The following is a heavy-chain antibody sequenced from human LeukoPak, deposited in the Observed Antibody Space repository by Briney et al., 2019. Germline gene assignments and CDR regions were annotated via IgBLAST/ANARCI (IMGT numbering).Heavy chain of an antibody. V-gene: IGHV3-7*01. CDR2: IKQDGSKK. CDR3: AKVTEI. J-gene: IGHJ4*02. D-gene: IGHD5-24*01. CDR1: GFTFSSYW. Sequence: GGSLRLSCAASGFTFSSYWMTWVRQAPGKGLEWVANIKQDGSKKNYVDSVKGRFTISRDNSKNTLYLQMNSLRAEDTAVYYCAKVTEIWGQGTLVTVSS.